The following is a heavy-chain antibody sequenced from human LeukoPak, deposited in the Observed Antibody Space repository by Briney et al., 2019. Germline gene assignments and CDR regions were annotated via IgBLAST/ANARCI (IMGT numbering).Heavy chain of an antibody. CDR2: INHSGST. CDR1: GGSFSGYY. Sequence: PSETLSLTCVVYGGSFSGYYCSWIRQPPGKGLEWIGEINHSGSTNYNSSLKSRVTISVDTSKNQFSLELSSVTAADTAVYYCARGQVKQQLLPRTGSRYYYYYMDVWGKGTTVTVSS. D-gene: IGHD6-13*01. V-gene: IGHV4-34*01. J-gene: IGHJ6*03. CDR3: ARGQVKQQLLPRTGSRYYYYYMDV.